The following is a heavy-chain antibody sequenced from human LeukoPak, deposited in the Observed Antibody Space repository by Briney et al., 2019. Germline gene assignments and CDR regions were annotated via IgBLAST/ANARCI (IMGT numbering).Heavy chain of an antibody. J-gene: IGHJ4*02. Sequence: GASVKVSGKASGFTFTSSAVQWVRQARGERLEWIGWIVLGSGNTNYAQQFQERVTITRDLSTSSTYLELSSLRSEDTAVYYCAALAGVQGLAYDPRDYFDSWGQGTLVTVSS. V-gene: IGHV1-58*01. CDR2: IVLGSGNT. CDR1: GFTFTSSA. CDR3: AALAGVQGLAYDPRDYFDS. D-gene: IGHD7-27*01.